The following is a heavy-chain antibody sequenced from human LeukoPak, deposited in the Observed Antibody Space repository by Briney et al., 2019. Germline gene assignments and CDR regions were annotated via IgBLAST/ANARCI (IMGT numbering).Heavy chain of an antibody. CDR2: IYTSGST. CDR1: GGSISSYY. J-gene: IGHJ5*02. D-gene: IGHD3-3*01. CDR3: AXXPXXYDFWSGYYMDNWFDP. Sequence: SETLSLTCTVSGGSISSYYWSWIRQPAGKGLEWIGRIYTSGSTNYNPSLKSRVTMSVDTSKNQFSLKLSSVTAADTAVYYCAXXPXXYDFWSGYYMDNWFDPWGQGTLVTVSS. V-gene: IGHV4-4*07.